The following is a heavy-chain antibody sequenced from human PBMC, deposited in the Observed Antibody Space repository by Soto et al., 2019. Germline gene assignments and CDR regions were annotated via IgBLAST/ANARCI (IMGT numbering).Heavy chain of an antibody. Sequence: QVRLVQSGAEVKKPGSSVKVSCKASGGTFSNFAINWVRQAPGQGLEWMGGIILPFGVPHYAQKFQGRVTIAADESMTTAYMDLSGLRSEDPAVYYCARGPDHEGYFDYWGQGTLVTVSS. V-gene: IGHV1-69*12. CDR1: GGTFSNFA. CDR3: ARGPDHEGYFDY. CDR2: IILPFGVP. J-gene: IGHJ4*02.